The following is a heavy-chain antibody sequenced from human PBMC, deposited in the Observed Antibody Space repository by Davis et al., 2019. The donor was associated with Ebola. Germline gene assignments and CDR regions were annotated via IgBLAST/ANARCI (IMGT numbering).Heavy chain of an antibody. J-gene: IGHJ6*02. D-gene: IGHD5-18*01. CDR3: ARRIQLWPHYYYYGMDV. V-gene: IGHV5-10-1*01. CDR2: IDPSDSYT. Sequence: GESLKISCQGSGYSFTSYWISWVRQMPGKDLEWMGRIDPSDSYTNYSPSFQGHVTISADKSISTAYLQWSSLKASDTAMYYCARRIQLWPHYYYYGMDVWGQGTTVTVSS. CDR1: GYSFTSYW.